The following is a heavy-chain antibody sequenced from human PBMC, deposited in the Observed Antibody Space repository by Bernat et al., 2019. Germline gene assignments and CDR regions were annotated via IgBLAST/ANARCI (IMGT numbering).Heavy chain of an antibody. Sequence: EVQLVETGGGLIQPGGSLRLSCAASGFTVSSNYMSWVRQAPGKGLEWVSVIYSGGSTYYADSVKGRFTISRDNSKNTRYLQMNRLRAEDTAVYYCARGITMIVVGKLDLWGRGTLVTVSS. D-gene: IGHD3-22*01. V-gene: IGHV3-53*02. CDR3: ARGITMIVVGKLDL. CDR1: GFTVSSNY. CDR2: IYSGGST. J-gene: IGHJ2*01.